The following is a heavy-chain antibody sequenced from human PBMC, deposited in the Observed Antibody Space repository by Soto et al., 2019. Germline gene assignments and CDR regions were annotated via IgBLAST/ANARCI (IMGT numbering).Heavy chain of an antibody. CDR3: ARQRQGSGWLYYYGMDV. V-gene: IGHV5-51*01. J-gene: IGHJ6*02. CDR1: GYIFTSYW. D-gene: IGHD6-19*01. Sequence: GESLKSAGTGSGYIFTSYWIGWVRQMPGKGLEWMGIIYPGDSDTRYSPSFQGQVTISADKSSSTAYLQWSSLKASDTAMYYCARQRQGSGWLYYYGMDVWGQGTTVTAP. CDR2: IYPGDSDT.